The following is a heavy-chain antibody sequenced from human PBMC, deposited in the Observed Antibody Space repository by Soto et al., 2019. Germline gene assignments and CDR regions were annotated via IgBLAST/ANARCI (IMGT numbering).Heavy chain of an antibody. CDR3: ARDIVGATTTVLDWFDP. Sequence: ASVKVSCKASGYSFTSYGISWVRQAPGQGLEWMGWISAYNGNTSYAQKLQGRVTMTTDTSTSTAYMELRSLRSDDTAVYYCARDIVGATTTVLDWFDPWGQGTLVTVSS. CDR2: ISAYNGNT. CDR1: GYSFTSYG. J-gene: IGHJ5*02. V-gene: IGHV1-18*01. D-gene: IGHD1-26*01.